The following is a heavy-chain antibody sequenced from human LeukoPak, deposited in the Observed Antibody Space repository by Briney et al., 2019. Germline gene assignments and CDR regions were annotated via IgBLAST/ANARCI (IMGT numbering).Heavy chain of an antibody. CDR3: AKDRNYYDPVYYFDY. D-gene: IGHD3-22*01. Sequence: PGGSLRLSCAASGFTFSSYGMSWVRQAPGKGLEWVSAISGSGGSTYYADSVKGRFTISRDNSKNTLYLQMNSLRAEDTAVYYCAKDRNYYDPVYYFDYWGQGTLVTVSS. CDR1: GFTFSSYG. V-gene: IGHV3-23*01. J-gene: IGHJ4*02. CDR2: ISGSGGST.